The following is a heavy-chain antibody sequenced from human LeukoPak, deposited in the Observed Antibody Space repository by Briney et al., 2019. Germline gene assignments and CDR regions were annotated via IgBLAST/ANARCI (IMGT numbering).Heavy chain of an antibody. CDR1: GFTLSSYS. CDR3: ARRYDYGDFLDY. D-gene: IGHD4-17*01. Sequence: GGSLRLSCAASGFTLSSYSMKWVRQAPGKGLEWVSSISSSSIYIYYADSVKGRFTISRDNAKNSLYLQMNSLRAEDTAVYYCARRYDYGDFLDYWGQGTLVTVSS. V-gene: IGHV3-21*01. J-gene: IGHJ4*02. CDR2: ISSSSIYI.